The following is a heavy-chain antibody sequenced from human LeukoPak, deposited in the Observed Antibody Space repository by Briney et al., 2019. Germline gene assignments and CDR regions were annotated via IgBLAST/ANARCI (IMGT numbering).Heavy chain of an antibody. CDR2: INPGDSDT. V-gene: IGHV5-51*01. D-gene: IGHD6-6*01. CDR1: GYSFTTYW. Sequence: GESLKISCKGSGYSFTTYWIGWVRQMPGKGLEYMGIINPGDSDTRYSPSFQGQVTLSADKSIGTAYLQWSSLKASDTAMYYCARPSSSAPLDAFDIWGQGTVVTVTS. J-gene: IGHJ3*02. CDR3: ARPSSSAPLDAFDI.